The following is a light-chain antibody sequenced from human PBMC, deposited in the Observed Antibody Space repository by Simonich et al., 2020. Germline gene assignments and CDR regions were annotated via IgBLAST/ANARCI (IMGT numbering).Light chain of an antibody. Sequence: QSALTQPASVSGPPGQPTTISCTGTTSDVGMYNLVSWYPQPPGQAPKPLIYEGSKRPSWFSNRFAGSKSGNTASLTISGLQAEDEADYYCCSYAGSSTVVFGGGTKLTVL. V-gene: IGLV2-23*01. CDR3: CSYAGSSTVV. J-gene: IGLJ2*01. CDR1: TSDVGMYNL. CDR2: EGS.